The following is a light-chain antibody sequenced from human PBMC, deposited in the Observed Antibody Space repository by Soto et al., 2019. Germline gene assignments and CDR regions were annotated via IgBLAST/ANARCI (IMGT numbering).Light chain of an antibody. Sequence: DIQMTQSPSTLSASIGDRVTITCRASQSVDSWLAWYQQQPGKAPKLLIYKASSLQTGVPSRFSGSGSGTEFTLTISSLQPDDFATYYCQHYNESSRVFGQGTKVEIK. CDR3: QHYNESSRV. J-gene: IGKJ1*01. CDR2: KAS. V-gene: IGKV1-5*03. CDR1: QSVDSW.